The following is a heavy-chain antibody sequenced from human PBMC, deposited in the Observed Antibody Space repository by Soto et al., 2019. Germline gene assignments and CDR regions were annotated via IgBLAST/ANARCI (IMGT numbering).Heavy chain of an antibody. V-gene: IGHV3-23*01. J-gene: IGHJ4*02. Sequence: GGSLRLSCAASGFTFSSYAMSWVRQAPGKGLEWVSAISGSGGSTYYTDSVKGRFTISRDNSKNTLYLQMNSLRAEDTAVYYCAKVTLYDFWSGYYDYWGQGTLVTVSS. D-gene: IGHD3-3*01. CDR2: ISGSGGST. CDR1: GFTFSSYA. CDR3: AKVTLYDFWSGYYDY.